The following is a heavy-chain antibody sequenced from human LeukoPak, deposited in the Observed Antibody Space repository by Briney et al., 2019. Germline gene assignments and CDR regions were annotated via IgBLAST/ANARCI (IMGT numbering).Heavy chain of an antibody. CDR3: ARDGYRLSGYFYYMDV. CDR2: INTHNGDT. Sequence: ASVKVSCKASGYTFASFGVTWVRQAPGQGLEWMGWINTHNGDTNYAQKLQGRVTMTTDTSTSTAYMELRSLRSDDTAVYYCARDGYRLSGYFYYMDVWGKGTTVTVSS. J-gene: IGHJ6*03. D-gene: IGHD2-2*03. V-gene: IGHV1-18*01. CDR1: GYTFASFG.